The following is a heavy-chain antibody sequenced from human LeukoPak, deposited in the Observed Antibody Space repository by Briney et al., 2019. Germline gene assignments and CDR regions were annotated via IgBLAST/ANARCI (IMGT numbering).Heavy chain of an antibody. Sequence: PPETLSLTCRVSDYYINNGYYWGWTRQPPGKGLEWIGTFYHSGNTYYKPSLKSRVTISVDTSKNQFSLKLTSVTAEDTAVYYCARLSLKVLEWFPTKGKETHYFDYWGQGTLVTFSS. J-gene: IGHJ4*02. V-gene: IGHV4-38-2*01. CDR1: DYYINNGYY. D-gene: IGHD3-3*01. CDR2: FYHSGNT. CDR3: ARLSLKVLEWFPTKGKETHYFDY.